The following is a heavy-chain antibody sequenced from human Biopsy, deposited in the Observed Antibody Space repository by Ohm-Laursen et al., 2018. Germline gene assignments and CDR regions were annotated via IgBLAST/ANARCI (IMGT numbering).Heavy chain of an antibody. D-gene: IGHD6-19*01. Sequence: GTLSLTCSVSGGSTNDYFWSWTRQPAGETLEWIGRIYSSGGSSYNPSLKSRISMSMDTSNNQFSLTLTSVTAADTAVYYRARTPGKAVAGRFLDLWGRGTLVTVSS. J-gene: IGHJ2*01. CDR3: ARTPGKAVAGRFLDL. CDR1: GGSTNDYF. V-gene: IGHV4-4*07. CDR2: IYSSGGS.